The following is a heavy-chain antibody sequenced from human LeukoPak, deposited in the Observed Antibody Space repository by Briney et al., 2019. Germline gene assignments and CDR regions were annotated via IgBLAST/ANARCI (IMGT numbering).Heavy chain of an antibody. CDR2: IYTSGST. CDR1: GASISSYY. V-gene: IGHV4-4*07. D-gene: IGHD1-26*01. CDR3: ASYSGTYAYYGY. Sequence: SETLSLTCTVSGASISSYYWSWIRQPAGKGLEWIGRIYTSGSTNYNPSPKSRVTMSVDTSKNQFSLKLSSVTAADTAVYYCASYSGTYAYYGYWGQGTLVTVSS. J-gene: IGHJ4*02.